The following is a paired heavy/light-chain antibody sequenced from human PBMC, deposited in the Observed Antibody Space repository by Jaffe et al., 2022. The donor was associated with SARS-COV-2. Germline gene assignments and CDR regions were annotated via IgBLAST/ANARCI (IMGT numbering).Light chain of an antibody. J-gene: IGLJ3*02. Sequence: QSVLTQPPSVSGAPGQRVSISCTGSSSNIGAGSDVHWYQQLPGTAPKLLVYGNNNRPSGVPDRFSGSKSGTSASLAITGIQAEDEADYYCQSFDSSLSHSVFGGGTKLTVL. CDR2: GNN. V-gene: IGLV1-40*01. CDR1: SSNIGAGSD. CDR3: QSFDSSLSHSV.
Heavy chain of an antibody. CDR3: ARDADPTTRNWFFDL. Sequence: QVQLVESGGGVVQPGRSLRLSCAGSGFTFRNYGIHWVRQAPGKGLEWVAAISYDGSKTFYADFVKGRSTISRDNSKNTMLLQMNSLRPEDTAVYYCARDADPTTRNWFFDLWGRGTLATVSS. V-gene: IGHV3-30*03. J-gene: IGHJ2*01. D-gene: IGHD1-26*01. CDR2: ISYDGSKT. CDR1: GFTFRNYG.